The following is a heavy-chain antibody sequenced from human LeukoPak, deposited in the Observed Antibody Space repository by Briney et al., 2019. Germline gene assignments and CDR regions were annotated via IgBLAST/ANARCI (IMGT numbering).Heavy chain of an antibody. CDR1: GFTFDDYA. CDR3: ANGETYYYGSGTLESAFDI. Sequence: PGGSLRLSCAASGFTFDDYAMHWVRHAPGKGLEWVSAISGSGGSTYYADSVKGRFTISRDNSKNTLYLQMNSLRAEDTAVYYCANGETYYYGSGTLESAFDIWGQGTMVTVSS. D-gene: IGHD3-10*01. V-gene: IGHV3-23*01. CDR2: ISGSGGST. J-gene: IGHJ3*02.